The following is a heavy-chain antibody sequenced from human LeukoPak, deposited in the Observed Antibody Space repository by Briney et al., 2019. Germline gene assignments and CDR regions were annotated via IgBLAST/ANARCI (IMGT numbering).Heavy chain of an antibody. V-gene: IGHV1-2*02. D-gene: IGHD3-22*01. CDR2: INPNSGGT. CDR1: GYTFTGYY. CDR3: ASQGGYYDSSGYYYAI. J-gene: IGHJ4*02. Sequence: PRASVKVSCKASGYTFTGYYMHWVRQAPGQGLEWMGWINPNSGGTNYAQKFQGRVTMTRDTSISTAYMELSRLRSDDTAVYYCASQGGYYDSSGYYYAIRGQGTLVTVSS.